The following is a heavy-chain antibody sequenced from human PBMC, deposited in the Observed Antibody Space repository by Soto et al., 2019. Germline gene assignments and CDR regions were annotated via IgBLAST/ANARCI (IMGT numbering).Heavy chain of an antibody. CDR3: AHTANWFDT. J-gene: IGHJ5*02. CDR2: IYWDDDK. CDR1: GFSLSTSRVG. V-gene: IGHV2-5*02. Sequence: SGPTLVNPTQTLTLTCTFSGFSLSTSRVGVAWIRQPPGKALEWLALIYWDDDKRYSPSLKNRLTITKDTSKNQVVLTLTNMEPVDTDKYYCAHTANWFDTWGQGTLVTVSS. D-gene: IGHD2-15*01.